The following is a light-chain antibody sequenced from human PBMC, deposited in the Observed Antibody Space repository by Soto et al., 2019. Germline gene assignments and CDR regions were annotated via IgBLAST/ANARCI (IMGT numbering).Light chain of an antibody. J-gene: IGKJ1*01. CDR3: QQYGSSGT. CDR2: GAS. CDR1: QSVSNNY. Sequence: EIVLTQSPGTLSLSPGERATLSCRASQSVSNNYLAWYQQKPGQAPRLLIYGASNRATGIPDRFSGSGSGTDFTLTSSRLEPEYFAVYYCQQYGSSGTFVQLTKVEIK. V-gene: IGKV3-20*01.